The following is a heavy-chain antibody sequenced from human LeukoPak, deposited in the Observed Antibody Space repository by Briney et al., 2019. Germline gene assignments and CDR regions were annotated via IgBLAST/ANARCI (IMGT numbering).Heavy chain of an antibody. J-gene: IGHJ4*02. CDR1: GFTFSSYG. Sequence: GGSLRLSCAASGFTFSSYGMHWVRQAPGKGLEWVAFIRYDGSNKYYADSVKGRFTISRDNSKNTLYLQMNSLRAEDTAVYYCAKGYCSSTSCLGDYWGQGTLVTVSS. D-gene: IGHD2-2*01. CDR2: IRYDGSNK. CDR3: AKGYCSSTSCLGDY. V-gene: IGHV3-30*02.